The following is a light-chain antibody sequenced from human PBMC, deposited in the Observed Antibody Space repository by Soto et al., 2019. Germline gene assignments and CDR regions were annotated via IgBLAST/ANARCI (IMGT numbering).Light chain of an antibody. CDR2: DAS. CDR3: QHRANWPWT. CDR1: QSVSGY. Sequence: EIVLTQSPATRSLSPGERATLFCRASQSVSGYLAWYQQRPGQAPRLLIYDASNRATGIPARFSGSGSETDFSLTISSLEAGDFAVYYCQHRANWPWTFGQGTKVEFK. V-gene: IGKV3-11*01. J-gene: IGKJ1*01.